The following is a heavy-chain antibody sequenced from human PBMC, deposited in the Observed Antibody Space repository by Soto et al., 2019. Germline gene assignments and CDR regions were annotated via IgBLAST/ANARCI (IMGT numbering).Heavy chain of an antibody. CDR1: GGSFSGYY. J-gene: IGHJ6*02. CDR3: ARDLRHYDYVWGSYRYTYAMDL. Sequence: SETLSLTCAVYGGSFSGYYWSWIRQPPGKGLEWIGEINHSGSTNYNPSLKSRVTISVDTSKNQFSLKLSSVTAADTAVYYCARDLRHYDYVWGSYRYTYAMDLCGQGTTVTVYS. D-gene: IGHD3-16*02. V-gene: IGHV4-34*01. CDR2: INHSGST.